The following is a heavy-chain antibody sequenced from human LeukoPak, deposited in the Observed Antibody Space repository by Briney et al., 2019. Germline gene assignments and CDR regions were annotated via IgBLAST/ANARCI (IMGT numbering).Heavy chain of an antibody. CDR2: IDWDDDK. CDR3: ALQMATITRRVYYFDY. V-gene: IGHV2-70*04. Sequence: SGPTLVNPTQTLTLTCTFSGFSLSTSGMRVSWIRQPLGKALEWLARIDWDDDKFYSTSLKTRLTISKDSSKNQVVLTMTNMDPVDTATYYCALQMATITRRVYYFDYWGQGTLVTVPS. CDR1: GFSLSTSGMR. D-gene: IGHD5-24*01. J-gene: IGHJ4*02.